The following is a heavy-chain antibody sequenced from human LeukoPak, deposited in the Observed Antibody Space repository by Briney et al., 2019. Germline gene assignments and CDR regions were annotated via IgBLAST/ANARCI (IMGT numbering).Heavy chain of an antibody. V-gene: IGHV4-39*07. CDR1: GGFISDTSHY. J-gene: IGHJ6*03. CDR2: FYKTGDT. CDR3: ARGYYHYYIDV. Sequence: SEPLSLTCNVVGGFISDTSHYWAWIRQPPGKGLEWIGTFYKTGDTYYEPSLKSRVTISGDTSQNHLSLRLTSVTAADTAVYYCARGYYHYYIDVWGKGTTVTVSS.